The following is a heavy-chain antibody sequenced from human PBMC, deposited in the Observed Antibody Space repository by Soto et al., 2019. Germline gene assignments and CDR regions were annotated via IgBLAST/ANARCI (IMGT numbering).Heavy chain of an antibody. J-gene: IGHJ4*02. CDR3: ARGGRGYSGYGSGYFDY. D-gene: IGHD5-12*01. V-gene: IGHV3-7*01. Sequence: EVQLVESGGGLVQPGGSLRLSCAASGFTFSSYWMSWVRQAPGKGLEWVANIKQDGSEKYYVDSVKGRFTISRDNAKNSLYLQMNSVRAEDTAVYYCARGGRGYSGYGSGYFDYWGQGTLVTVSS. CDR1: GFTFSSYW. CDR2: IKQDGSEK.